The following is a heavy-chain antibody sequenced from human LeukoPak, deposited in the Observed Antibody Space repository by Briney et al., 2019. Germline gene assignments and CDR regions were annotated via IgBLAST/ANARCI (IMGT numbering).Heavy chain of an antibody. Sequence: GSLRLSCAASGFTVSSNYMSWVRQPPGKGLEWIGYIHYSGSTDYNPSLKSRVTISVDTSKNQFSLKLTSVTAADTAVYYCARGAAATRDYWGQGILVTVSS. CDR2: IHYSGST. CDR3: ARGAAATRDY. CDR1: GFTVSSNY. V-gene: IGHV4-59*02. J-gene: IGHJ4*02. D-gene: IGHD2-15*01.